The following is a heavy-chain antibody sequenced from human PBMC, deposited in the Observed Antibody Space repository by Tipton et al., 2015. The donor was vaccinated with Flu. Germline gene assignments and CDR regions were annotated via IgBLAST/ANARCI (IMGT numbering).Heavy chain of an antibody. D-gene: IGHD3-16*01. CDR1: AYSISSGYY. Sequence: TLSLTCAVSAYSISSGYYWGWIRQPPEKGLEWIGSIYHSGSTFYNPSLKSRVTISVDTSKNQFSLRLSSVTAADTAVYYCARYAYDYTIHWGQGTLVTVSS. CDR3: ARYAYDYTIH. V-gene: IGHV4-38-2*01. J-gene: IGHJ4*02. CDR2: IYHSGST.